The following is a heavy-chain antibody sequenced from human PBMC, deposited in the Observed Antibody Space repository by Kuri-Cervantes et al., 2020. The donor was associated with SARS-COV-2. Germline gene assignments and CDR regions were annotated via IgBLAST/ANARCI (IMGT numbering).Heavy chain of an antibody. CDR2: IYSGGST. D-gene: IGHD4-17*01. CDR3: AKDREDYAIDY. V-gene: IGHV3-66*01. CDR1: GFTVSSNY. J-gene: IGHJ4*02. Sequence: GGSLRLSCAASGFTVSSNYMSWVRQAPGKGLEWVSVIYSGGSTYYADSVKGRFTISRDNSKNTLYLQMNSLRAEDTAVYYCAKDREDYAIDYWGQGTLVTVSS.